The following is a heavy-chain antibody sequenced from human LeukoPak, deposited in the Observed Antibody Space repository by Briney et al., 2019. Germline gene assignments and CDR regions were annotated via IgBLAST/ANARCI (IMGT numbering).Heavy chain of an antibody. J-gene: IGHJ4*02. Sequence: GGSLRLSCAASGFSFSDYGLHWVRQAPGKGLEWVALISYDGSQKNFADSVKGRFTTSRDNSKFTMYLEMNSLRAEDTAVYFCARDKDGWGIHDFWGQGTLATVSS. CDR1: GFSFSDYG. D-gene: IGHD3-16*01. CDR2: ISYDGSQK. V-gene: IGHV3-30*03. CDR3: ARDKDGWGIHDF.